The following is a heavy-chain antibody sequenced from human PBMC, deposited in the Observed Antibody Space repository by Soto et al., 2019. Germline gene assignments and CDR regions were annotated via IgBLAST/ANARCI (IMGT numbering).Heavy chain of an antibody. V-gene: IGHV1-46*03. Sequence: GESLKISCKGSGYSLTSYWIGWVRQAPGQGLEWMGIINPSGGSTSYAQKFQGRVTMTRDTSTSTVYMELSSLRSEDTAVYYCARVYCSGGSCYSIDYWGQGTLVTVSS. CDR1: GYSLTSYW. CDR2: INPSGGST. D-gene: IGHD2-15*01. CDR3: ARVYCSGGSCYSIDY. J-gene: IGHJ4*02.